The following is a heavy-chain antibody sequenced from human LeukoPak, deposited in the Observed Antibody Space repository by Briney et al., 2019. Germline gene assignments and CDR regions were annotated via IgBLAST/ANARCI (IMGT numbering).Heavy chain of an antibody. D-gene: IGHD2-15*01. V-gene: IGHV4-39*01. J-gene: IGHJ6*02. CDR1: GGSISSSSYY. Sequence: PSETLSLTCTVSGGSISSSSYYWGWIRQPPGKGLEWIGSIYYSGSTYYNPSLKSRVTISVDTSKNQFSLKLSSVTAADTAVYYCARHFGGSCSPNYYYYGMDVWGQGTTVTVSS. CDR3: ARHFGGSCSPNYYYYGMDV. CDR2: IYYSGST.